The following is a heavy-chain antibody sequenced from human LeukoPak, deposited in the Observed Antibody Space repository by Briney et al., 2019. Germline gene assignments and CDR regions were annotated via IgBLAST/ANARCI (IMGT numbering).Heavy chain of an antibody. CDR3: ARDPYSSSWNGGFDY. CDR2: IKQDGSEK. J-gene: IGHJ4*02. V-gene: IGHV3-7*01. CDR1: GFSFSNYW. Sequence: GGSLRLSCATSGFSFSNYWMGWVRQAPGKGLEWVANIKQDGSEKYYVDSVKGRFTISRDNAKNSLYLQVNSLRAEDTAVYYCARDPYSSSWNGGFDYWGQGTLVTVSS. D-gene: IGHD6-13*01.